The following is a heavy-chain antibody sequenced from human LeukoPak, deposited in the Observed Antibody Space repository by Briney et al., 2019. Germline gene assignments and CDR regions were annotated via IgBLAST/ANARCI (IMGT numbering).Heavy chain of an antibody. V-gene: IGHV3-13*04. J-gene: IGHJ4*02. Sequence: GGSLRLSCAASGFTFSSYDMHWVRQATGKGLEWVSAIGTAGDTYYPGSVKGRFTISRENAKNSLYLQMNSLRAEDTAVYYCASGYCSSNTCSGGFDYWGQGTLVTVSS. CDR1: GFTFSSYD. D-gene: IGHD2-2*01. CDR3: ASGYCSSNTCSGGFDY. CDR2: IGTAGDT.